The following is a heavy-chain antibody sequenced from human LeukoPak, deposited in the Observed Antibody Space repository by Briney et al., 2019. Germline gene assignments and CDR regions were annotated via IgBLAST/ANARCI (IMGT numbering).Heavy chain of an antibody. CDR3: AREPYYYGSGSSYIGWYFDL. CDR1: RFMFDDYG. CDR2: INWNGGRT. Sequence: PGGSLRLSCAASRFMFDDYGMSWVRQAPRKGLEWVSGINWNGGRTGYADSVKGRFTISRDNAKNSLYLQMNSLRAEDTALYHCAREPYYYGSGSSYIGWYFDLWGRGTLVTVSS. D-gene: IGHD3-10*01. V-gene: IGHV3-20*01. J-gene: IGHJ2*01.